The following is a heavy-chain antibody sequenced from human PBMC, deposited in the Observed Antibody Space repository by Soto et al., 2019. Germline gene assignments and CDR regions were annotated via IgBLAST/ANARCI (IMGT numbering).Heavy chain of an antibody. Sequence: ASVKVSCQASGYTFTSYGISWVRQAPGQGLEWMGWISAYNGNTNYAQKLQGRVTMTTDTSTSTAYMELRSLRSDDTAVYYCERADVIFGVVIIRVDYWGQGTLVTVSS. D-gene: IGHD3-3*01. CDR2: ISAYNGNT. J-gene: IGHJ4*02. CDR3: ERADVIFGVVIIRVDY. CDR1: GYTFTSYG. V-gene: IGHV1-18*01.